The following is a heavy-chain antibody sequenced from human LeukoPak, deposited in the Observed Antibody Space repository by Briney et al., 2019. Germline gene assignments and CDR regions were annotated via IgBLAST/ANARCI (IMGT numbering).Heavy chain of an antibody. Sequence: SETLSLTCTVSGGSISSSSYYWGWIRQPPGKGLEWIGSIYYSGSTYYNPSLKSRVTISVDTSKNQFSLKLSFVTAADTAVYYCASPGTSGYHLRNFDYWGQGTLVTVSS. CDR1: GGSISSSSYY. D-gene: IGHD3-22*01. J-gene: IGHJ4*02. V-gene: IGHV4-39*07. CDR3: ASPGTSGYHLRNFDY. CDR2: IYYSGST.